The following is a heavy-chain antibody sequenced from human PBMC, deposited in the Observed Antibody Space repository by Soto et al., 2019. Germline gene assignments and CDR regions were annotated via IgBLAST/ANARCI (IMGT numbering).Heavy chain of an antibody. CDR2: VIPLFDTA. CDR1: GGIFTNNA. V-gene: IGHV1-69*01. Sequence: QVQVVQSGAEVTKPGSSVKVSCKVSGGIFTNNAISWVRQAPGQGRERLGGVIPLFDTAYYAQIFRGRLRISADGATTTAYMELSGLTSADTAVYFCATGGHNDGYNFYHGMDVLGQGTTGTVS. CDR3: ATGGHNDGYNFYHGMDV. J-gene: IGHJ6*02. D-gene: IGHD5-18*01.